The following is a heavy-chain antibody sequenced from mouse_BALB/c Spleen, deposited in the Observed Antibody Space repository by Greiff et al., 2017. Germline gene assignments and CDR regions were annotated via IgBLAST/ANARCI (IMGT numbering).Heavy chain of an antibody. J-gene: IGHJ4*01. CDR3: AKHGMSDGYLYAMDY. V-gene: IGHV2-6-5*01. CDR1: GFSLTDYG. D-gene: IGHD2-3*01. Sequence: VQLVESGPGLVAPSQSLSIICTVSGFSLTDYGVSWIRQPPGKGLEWLGVIWGGGSTYYNSALKSRLSISKDNSKSQVFLKMNSLQTDDTAMYYCAKHGMSDGYLYAMDYWGQGTSVTVSS. CDR2: IWGGGST.